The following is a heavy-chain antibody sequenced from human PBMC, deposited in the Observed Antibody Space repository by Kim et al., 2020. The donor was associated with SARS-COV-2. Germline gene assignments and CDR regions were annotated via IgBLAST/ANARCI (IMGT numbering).Heavy chain of an antibody. CDR3: AKDHPSSGWPTFDS. D-gene: IGHD6-19*01. V-gene: IGHV3-23*05. J-gene: IGHJ4*02. CDR1: GFTFSRRA. CDR2: VNNNNNP. Sequence: GGSLRLSCAASGFTFSRRAMSWVRQVPGKGLEWIASVNNNNNPYYADSVKVRFTVSRDITKDTLYLQMNSLRADDTALYYCAKDHPSSGWPTFDSWGQGTLVAVSS.